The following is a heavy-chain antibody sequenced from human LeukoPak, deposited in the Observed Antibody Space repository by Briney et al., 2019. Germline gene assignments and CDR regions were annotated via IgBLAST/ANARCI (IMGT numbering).Heavy chain of an antibody. Sequence: ASVKVSCKASGYTFTSYGISWVRQAPGQGLEWMGWISTYNGNTNYAQNLQDRVTMTTDTSTSTAYMELRSLRSGDTAVCYCARGFYHYYDSSGYYNSYYYGMDVWGQGTTVTVSS. D-gene: IGHD3-22*01. CDR1: GYTFTSYG. V-gene: IGHV1-18*01. CDR2: ISTYNGNT. J-gene: IGHJ6*02. CDR3: ARGFYHYYDSSGYYNSYYYGMDV.